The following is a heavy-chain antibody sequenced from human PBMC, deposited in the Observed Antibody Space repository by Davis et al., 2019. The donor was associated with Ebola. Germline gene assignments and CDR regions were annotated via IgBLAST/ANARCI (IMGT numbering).Heavy chain of an antibody. CDR3: VKDSSRPYYYGMDV. CDR1: GFTFSSYA. Sequence: PGGSLRLSCAASGFTFSSYAMSWVRQAPGKGLEWVSAISGSGGSTYYADSVKGRFTISRDNSKNTLYLQMNSLRAEDTAVYYCVKDSSRPYYYGMDVWGQGTTVTVSS. J-gene: IGHJ6*02. CDR2: ISGSGGST. V-gene: IGHV3-23*01.